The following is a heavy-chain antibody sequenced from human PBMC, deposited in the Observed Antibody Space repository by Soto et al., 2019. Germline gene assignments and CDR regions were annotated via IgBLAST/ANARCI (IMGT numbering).Heavy chain of an antibody. V-gene: IGHV4-30-4*01. CDR1: GDSINSDYYY. Sequence: SETLSLTCTVSGDSINSDYYYWSWIRQPPGKGLEWIGYISNNGRTNYSPSLKSRITISIDTSKNQFSLRLRSVTAADTAVYYCERQWGHCGDASCYLPLFDHWGLGSLVTVSS. J-gene: IGHJ4*02. CDR3: ERQWGHCGDASCYLPLFDH. D-gene: IGHD2-15*01. CDR2: ISNNGRT.